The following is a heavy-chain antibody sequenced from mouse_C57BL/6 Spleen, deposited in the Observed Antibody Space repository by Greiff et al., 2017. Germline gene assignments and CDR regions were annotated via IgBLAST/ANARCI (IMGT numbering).Heavy chain of an antibody. CDR1: GYTFTSYW. J-gene: IGHJ1*03. D-gene: IGHD1-1*01. CDR3: ARSDYGSSYWYFDV. V-gene: IGHV1-64*01. CDR2: IHPNSGST. Sequence: VQLQQPGAELVKPGASVKLSCKASGYTFTSYWMHWVKQRPGQGLEWIGMIHPNSGSTNYNEKFKSKATLTVDKSSRTAYMQLSSLTSEDSAVXYCARSDYGSSYWYFDVWGTGTTVTVSS.